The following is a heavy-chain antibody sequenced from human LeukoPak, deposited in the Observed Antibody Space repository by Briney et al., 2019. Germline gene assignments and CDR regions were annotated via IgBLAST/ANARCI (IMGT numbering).Heavy chain of an antibody. Sequence: SETLSLTCTVSGGSISSYYWSWIRQPAGKGLEWIGRIYTSGSTNYNPSLKSRVTMSVDTSKNQFSLKLSSVTAADTAVYYCAGEGGIAAAAYYYYYMDVWGKGTTVTVSS. CDR1: GGSISSYY. J-gene: IGHJ6*03. CDR3: AGEGGIAAAAYYYYYMDV. CDR2: IYTSGST. D-gene: IGHD6-13*01. V-gene: IGHV4-4*07.